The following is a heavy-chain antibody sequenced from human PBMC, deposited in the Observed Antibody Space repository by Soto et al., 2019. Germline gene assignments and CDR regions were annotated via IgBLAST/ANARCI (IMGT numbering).Heavy chain of an antibody. V-gene: IGHV3-30*18. Sequence: QVQLVESGGGVVQPGGSLRLSCAPSGFTFRAYGMHWVRQAPGNGLEWVAVISYDGNNEYYADSVKGRFSISRDSSKNTLHLQMNGLRAEDTAVYYCANDLVDFNTCRRSPFGSWGQGTMVTVSS. D-gene: IGHD3-3*01. J-gene: IGHJ4*02. CDR1: GFTFRAYG. CDR2: ISYDGNNE. CDR3: ANDLVDFNTCRRSPFGS.